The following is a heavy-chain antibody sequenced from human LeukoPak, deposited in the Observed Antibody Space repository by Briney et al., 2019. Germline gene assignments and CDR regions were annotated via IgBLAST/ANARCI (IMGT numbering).Heavy chain of an antibody. CDR3: ARGEAVAGTGGFNY. CDR2: INSDGSST. CDR1: GFTFSSYW. D-gene: IGHD6-19*01. J-gene: IGHJ4*02. V-gene: IGHV3-74*01. Sequence: GGSLRLSCAASGFTFSSYWMHWVRQAPGKGLVWVSRINSDGSSTSYAQKFQGRVTMTRDTSTSTVYMELSSLRSEDTAVYYCARGEAVAGTGGFNYWGQGTLVTVSS.